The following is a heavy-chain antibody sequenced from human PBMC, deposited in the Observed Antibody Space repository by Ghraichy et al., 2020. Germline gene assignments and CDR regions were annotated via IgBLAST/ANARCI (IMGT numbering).Heavy chain of an antibody. Sequence: ASVKVSCKASGYTFTGHYNHWVRQAPGRGLEWMGWINANSGNTKNAQKFQGRVTMTRDTSISTLYMELSSLTSDDTALYYCARKNAVAGAARAGFDLWGQGTLVTVSS. V-gene: IGHV1-2*02. CDR1: GYTFTGHY. CDR2: INANSGNT. D-gene: IGHD6-19*01. J-gene: IGHJ4*02. CDR3: ARKNAVAGAARAGFDL.